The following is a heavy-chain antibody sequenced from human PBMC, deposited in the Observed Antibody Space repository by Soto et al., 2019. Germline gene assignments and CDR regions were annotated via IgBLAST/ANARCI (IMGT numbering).Heavy chain of an antibody. Sequence: GGSLRLSCAASGFTFSSYAMTWVRQAPGKGLEWVSGISWSGATTAYADSVKGRFPISRDNAKNSLYLQMNSLRAEDTALYYCAKANAAGFTNYFDYWGQGTLVTVSS. J-gene: IGHJ4*02. CDR3: AKANAAGFTNYFDY. CDR1: GFTFSSYA. V-gene: IGHV3-23*01. CDR2: ISWSGATT. D-gene: IGHD6-13*01.